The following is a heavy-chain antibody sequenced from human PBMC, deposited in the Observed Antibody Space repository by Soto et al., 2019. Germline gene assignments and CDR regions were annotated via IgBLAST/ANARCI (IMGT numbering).Heavy chain of an antibody. CDR3: AKDLIVLMVYAHSEFDY. CDR2: ISGSGGST. V-gene: IGHV3-23*01. Sequence: GGSLRLSCAASGFTFSSYAMSWVRQAPGKGLEWVSAISGSGGSTYYADSVKGRFTISRDNSKNTLYLQMNSLRAEDTAVYYCAKDLIVLMVYAHSEFDYWGQGTLVTVSS. D-gene: IGHD2-8*01. CDR1: GFTFSSYA. J-gene: IGHJ4*02.